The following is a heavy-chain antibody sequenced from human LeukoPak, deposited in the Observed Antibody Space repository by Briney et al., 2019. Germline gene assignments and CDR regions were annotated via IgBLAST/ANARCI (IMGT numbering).Heavy chain of an antibody. CDR3: ARLEGARGRY. CDR2: SYYNGRT. J-gene: IGHJ4*02. Sequence: SETPSLTCTVSGGSISPSSYSWGWIRQPPGKGLEWIGSSYYNGRTYYNPSLKSRVTISVDTSKKQFSLNLSSVTAADTAVYYCARLEGARGRYWGQGTLVTVSS. V-gene: IGHV4-39*01. CDR1: GGSISPSSYS. D-gene: IGHD1-26*01.